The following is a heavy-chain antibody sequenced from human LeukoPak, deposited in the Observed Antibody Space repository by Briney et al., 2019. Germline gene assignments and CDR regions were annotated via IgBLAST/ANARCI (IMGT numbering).Heavy chain of an antibody. CDR3: AREVVGYYYYMDV. D-gene: IGHD2-15*01. CDR1: GFTVSSNY. V-gene: IGHV3-66*01. CDR2: IYSGGST. Sequence: GGSLRLSCAASGFTVSSNYMSWVRQAPGKGLEWVSVIYSGGSTYYADSVKGRFTISRDNSKNTLYLQMNSLRAEDTAVYYCAREVVGYYYYMDVWGKGTTVTVSS. J-gene: IGHJ6*03.